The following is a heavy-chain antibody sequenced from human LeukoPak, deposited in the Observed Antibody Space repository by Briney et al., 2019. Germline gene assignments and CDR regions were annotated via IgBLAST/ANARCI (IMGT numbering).Heavy chain of an antibody. CDR3: ARVGGMEYYFDY. CDR2: IYYSGST. J-gene: IGHJ4*02. D-gene: IGHD3-16*01. V-gene: IGHV4-39*01. Sequence: SETLSLTCTVSGGSISSSSYYWGWIRQPPGKGLEWIGSIYYSGSTYYNPSLKSRVTISVDTSKNQFSLKLSSVTAADTAVYYCARVGGMEYYFDYWGQGTLVTVSS. CDR1: GGSISSSSYY.